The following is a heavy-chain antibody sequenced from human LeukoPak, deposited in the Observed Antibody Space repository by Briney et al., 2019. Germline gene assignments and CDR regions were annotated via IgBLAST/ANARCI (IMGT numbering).Heavy chain of an antibody. Sequence: GGSLRLSCAASGFRFNRYGMSWVRQAPGKGLEWVSAISGSGGSTYYADSVKGRFTISRDNSKNTLYLQMNSLRAEDTAVYYCAKFGPSYSSEENYWGQGTLVTVSS. J-gene: IGHJ4*02. CDR3: AKFGPSYSSEENY. CDR2: ISGSGGST. CDR1: GFRFNRYG. V-gene: IGHV3-23*01. D-gene: IGHD6-25*01.